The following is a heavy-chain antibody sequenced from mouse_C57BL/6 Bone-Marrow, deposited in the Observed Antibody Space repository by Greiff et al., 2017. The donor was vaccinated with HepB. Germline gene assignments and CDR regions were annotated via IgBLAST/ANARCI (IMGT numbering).Heavy chain of an antibody. D-gene: IGHD1-1*01. V-gene: IGHV5-15*01. J-gene: IGHJ3*01. Sequence: EVQLVESGGGLVQPGGSLKLSCATSGFTFSDYGMAWVRQAPRKGPEWVAFISNLAYSIYYADTVTGRFTISRENAKNTLYLEMSSLRSEDTAMYYCARRESYYYGSSYEFAYWGQGTLVTVSA. CDR1: GFTFSDYG. CDR3: ARRESYYYGSSYEFAY. CDR2: ISNLAYSI.